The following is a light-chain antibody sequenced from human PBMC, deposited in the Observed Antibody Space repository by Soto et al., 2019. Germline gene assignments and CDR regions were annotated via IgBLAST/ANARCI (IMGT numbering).Light chain of an antibody. Sequence: EILMTQPPPTLSVSPGERATLSSRASPSVSSSFAWYQQKPGRVPRLLIYGASTRATGIAARFSGSGSGTVFTLTISSLHSEDFAVYYCQQYNNWPYTFGQGTKLEIK. J-gene: IGKJ2*01. CDR1: PSVSSS. CDR2: GAS. CDR3: QQYNNWPYT. V-gene: IGKV3-15*01.